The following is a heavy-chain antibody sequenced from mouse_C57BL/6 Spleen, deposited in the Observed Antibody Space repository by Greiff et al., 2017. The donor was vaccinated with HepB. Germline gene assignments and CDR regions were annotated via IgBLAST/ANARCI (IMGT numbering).Heavy chain of an antibody. CDR3: ADYYASFAY. D-gene: IGHD1-1*01. CDR1: GFTFSSYA. J-gene: IGHJ3*01. CDR2: ISDGGSYT. Sequence: EVQGVESGGGLVKPGGSLKLSCAASGFTFSSYAMSWVRQTPEKRLEWVATISDGGSYTYYPDNVKGRFTISRDNAKNNLYLQMSHLKSEDSAMYYCADYYASFAYWGQGTLVTVSA. V-gene: IGHV5-4*01.